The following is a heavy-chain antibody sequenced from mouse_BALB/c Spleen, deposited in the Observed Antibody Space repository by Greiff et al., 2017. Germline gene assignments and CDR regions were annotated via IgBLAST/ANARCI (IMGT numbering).Heavy chain of an antibody. Sequence: VQLQQSGAELVRPGSSVKISCKASGYAFSSYWMHWVKQRPGQGLEWIGQIYPGDGDTNYNGKFKGKATLTADKSSSTAYMQLSSLTSEDSAVYFCARFGGFAYWGQGTLVTVSA. V-gene: IGHV1-80*01. J-gene: IGHJ3*01. CDR1: GYAFSSYW. CDR2: IYPGDGDT. CDR3: ARFGGFAY.